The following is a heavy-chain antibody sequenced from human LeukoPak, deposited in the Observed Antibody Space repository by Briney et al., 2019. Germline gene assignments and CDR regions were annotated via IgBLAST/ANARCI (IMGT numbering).Heavy chain of an antibody. V-gene: IGHV4-39*01. Sequence: PSETLSLTCTVSGGSISSSSYYWGWIRQPPGKGLEWIGSIYYSGSTYYNPSLKSRVTISVDTSKSQFSLKLSSVTAADTAVYYCARHAPLPYCSSTSCYYFDYWGQGTLVTVSS. J-gene: IGHJ4*02. D-gene: IGHD2-2*01. CDR3: ARHAPLPYCSSTSCYYFDY. CDR2: IYYSGST. CDR1: GGSISSSSYY.